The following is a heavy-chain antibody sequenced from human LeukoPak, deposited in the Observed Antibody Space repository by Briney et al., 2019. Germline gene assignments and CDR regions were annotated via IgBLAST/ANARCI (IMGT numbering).Heavy chain of an antibody. CDR2: IYPGDSDT. CDR3: ARATMGYYDSSGYSPPTDYGMDV. D-gene: IGHD3-22*01. Sequence: GESLKISCKGSGYSFTSYWIGWVRQMPGKGLEWMGIIYPGDSDTRYSPFFRGQVTISADKSISTAYLQWSSLKASDTAMYYCARATMGYYDSSGYSPPTDYGMDVWGQGTTVTVSS. J-gene: IGHJ6*02. CDR1: GYSFTSYW. V-gene: IGHV5-51*01.